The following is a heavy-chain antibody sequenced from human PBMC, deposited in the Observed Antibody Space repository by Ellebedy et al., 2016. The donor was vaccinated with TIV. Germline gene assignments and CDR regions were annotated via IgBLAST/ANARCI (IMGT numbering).Heavy chain of an antibody. CDR3: ARGVGGSRGRIDP. V-gene: IGHV3-30*01. CDR1: GFTFTAHA. CDR2: ITYSGQNQ. D-gene: IGHD6-19*01. Sequence: GESLKISXAASGFTFTAHAMHWVRQAPGKGLDWVALITYSGQNQYYADSVKGRFTISRDNNKNTVYLNMNSLTTKDTAVYFCARGVGGSRGRIDPWGRGTLVAVSS. J-gene: IGHJ5*02.